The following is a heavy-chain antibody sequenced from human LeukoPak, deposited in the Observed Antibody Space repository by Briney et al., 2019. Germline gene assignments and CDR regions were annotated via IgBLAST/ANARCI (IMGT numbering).Heavy chain of an antibody. D-gene: IGHD6-19*01. V-gene: IGHV3-23*01. CDR1: GFTFSSYA. J-gene: IGHJ4*02. CDR2: ISGSGGST. CDR3: AKDRLRAPFYIAVAGTFDY. Sequence: PGGSLRLSCAASGFTFSSYAMSWVRQAPGKGLEWVSAISGSGGSTYYADSVKGRFTISRDNSKNTLYLQMNSLRAEDTAVYYCAKDRLRAPFYIAVAGTFDYWGQGTLVTVSS.